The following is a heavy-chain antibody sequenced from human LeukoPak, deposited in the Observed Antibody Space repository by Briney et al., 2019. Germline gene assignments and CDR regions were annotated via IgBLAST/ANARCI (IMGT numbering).Heavy chain of an antibody. V-gene: IGHV1-18*01. CDR2: ISAYNGNT. CDR1: GYTFTSYG. CDR3: ARRDSGSYYDAPDY. D-gene: IGHD1-26*01. J-gene: IGHJ4*02. Sequence: ASVTVSCKASGYTFTSYGISWVRQAPGQGLEWMGWISAYNGNTNYAQKLQGRVTTTTDTSTSTAYMELRSLRSDDTAVYYCARRDSGSYYDAPDYWGQGTLVTVSS.